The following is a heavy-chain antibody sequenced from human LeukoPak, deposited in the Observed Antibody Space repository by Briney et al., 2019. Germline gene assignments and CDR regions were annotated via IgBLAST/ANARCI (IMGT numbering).Heavy chain of an antibody. CDR2: INHSGST. D-gene: IGHD3-9*01. Sequence: SETLSLTXAVYGGSFSGYYWSWIRQPPGKGLEWIGEINHSGSTNYNPSLKSRVTISVDTSKNQFSLKLSSVTAADTAVYYCARGPRVLVIIRPHAFDIWGQGTVVTVSS. J-gene: IGHJ3*02. CDR1: GGSFSGYY. CDR3: ARGPRVLVIIRPHAFDI. V-gene: IGHV4-34*01.